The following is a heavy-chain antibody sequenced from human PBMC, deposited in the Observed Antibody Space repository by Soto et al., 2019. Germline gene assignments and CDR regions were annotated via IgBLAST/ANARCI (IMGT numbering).Heavy chain of an antibody. V-gene: IGHV3-13*01. Sequence: GGSLRLSCAASGFTFSSYDMHWVRQATGKGLEWVSAIGSAGGTYYAGSVKGRFTISRENAKNTLYLQMNSLRAEDTAVYYCAKDQGYYYDSSGFPADDYWGQGTLVTVSS. CDR3: AKDQGYYYDSSGFPADDY. D-gene: IGHD3-22*01. CDR1: GFTFSSYD. J-gene: IGHJ4*02. CDR2: IGSAGGT.